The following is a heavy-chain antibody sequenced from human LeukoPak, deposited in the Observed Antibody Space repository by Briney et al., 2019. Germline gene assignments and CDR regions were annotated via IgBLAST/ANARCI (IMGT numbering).Heavy chain of an antibody. D-gene: IGHD3-3*02. J-gene: IGHJ6*02. Sequence: GASVKVSCKISGYTLTEFSMHWVRQAPGKGLEWMGGFDPEDGETFYAQKFQGKVTMTTDTSTNTAYMELRSLRSDDTAVYYCGRDYHLGGIDVWGQGTTATVSS. CDR3: GRDYHLGGIDV. CDR2: FDPEDGET. V-gene: IGHV1-24*01. CDR1: GYTLTEFS.